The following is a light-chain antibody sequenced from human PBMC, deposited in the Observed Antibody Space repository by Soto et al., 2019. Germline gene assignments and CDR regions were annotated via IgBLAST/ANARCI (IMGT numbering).Light chain of an antibody. CDR2: GAF. J-gene: IGKJ1*01. CDR1: QSISTSS. V-gene: IGKV3-20*01. Sequence: EIVLTQSPGTLSLSPGERAPLNCRASQSISTSSLAWYRQKPGQATRLLIYGAFNRATGIPDRFSCGGSGTDFTLTITRLDPEEFAVYYCQYYGNSPLTVGQGTKVDIK. CDR3: QYYGNSPLT.